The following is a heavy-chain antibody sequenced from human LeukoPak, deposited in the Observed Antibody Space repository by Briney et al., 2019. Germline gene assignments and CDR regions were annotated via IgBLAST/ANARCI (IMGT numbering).Heavy chain of an antibody. J-gene: IGHJ4*02. CDR2: ISVSGNT. D-gene: IGHD6-13*01. Sequence: PGGSLRLSCAASGFTLSSYAMSWVRQAPGKGLEWVSAISVSGNTYHADSVKGRFTISRDSSKNTLYLQMNSLKTEDTAVYYCTRHSAAGTDYWGQGTLVTVSS. CDR1: GFTLSSYA. V-gene: IGHV3-23*01. CDR3: TRHSAAGTDY.